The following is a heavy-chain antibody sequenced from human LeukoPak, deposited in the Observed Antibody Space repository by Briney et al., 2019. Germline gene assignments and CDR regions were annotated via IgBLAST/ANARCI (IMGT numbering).Heavy chain of an antibody. CDR1: GFTFCRHA. CDR2: ITSSGSYR. V-gene: IGHV3-21*01. CDR3: ASENIVGTSGALSAY. Sequence: GALRLSCAASGFTFCRHAMNCLRQAPGKGLEWVSYITSSGSYRYYSDSVKGRFTISRDTAQNSLYLQMNSMRVEDRAVYYCASENIVGTSGALSAYWGQGTLVTVYS. D-gene: IGHD5-12*01. J-gene: IGHJ4*02.